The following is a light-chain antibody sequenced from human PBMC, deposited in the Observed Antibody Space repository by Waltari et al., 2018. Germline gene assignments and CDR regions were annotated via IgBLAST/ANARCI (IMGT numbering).Light chain of an antibody. Sequence: DIVLTHSPGTLSLSPGERATLSCGASQSVDSDYVAWYQQRPGQVPRLLIYATSRRATGVPGRFSGSGSGTDFTLTISGLEPEDLGVYYCQQYGLSPRTFGQGTKVEI. V-gene: IGKV3-20*01. CDR3: QQYGLSPRT. J-gene: IGKJ1*01. CDR1: QSVDSDY. CDR2: ATS.